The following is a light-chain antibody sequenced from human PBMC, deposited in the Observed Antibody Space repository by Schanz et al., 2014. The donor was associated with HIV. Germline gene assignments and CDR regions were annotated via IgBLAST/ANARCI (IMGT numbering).Light chain of an antibody. CDR3: QQYYRTPWT. CDR1: QTILYSSNNNNY. J-gene: IGKJ1*01. V-gene: IGKV4-1*01. CDR2: WAS. Sequence: DIVMTQSPDSLAVSLGERTTIHCKSSQTILYSSNNNNYLAWYQQKPGQPPKLLISWASTRESGVPDRFSGGGSGTDFTLTISSLQAEDAAVYFCQQYYRTPWTFGQGTKVEIK.